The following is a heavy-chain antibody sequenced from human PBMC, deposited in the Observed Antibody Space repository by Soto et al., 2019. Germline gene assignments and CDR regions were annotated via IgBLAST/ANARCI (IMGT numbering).Heavy chain of an antibody. CDR2: IYWDDDK. Sequence: QITLKESGPPLLKPTQTLTLTCTFSGFSLSTNGVGVGWIRQPPGKALEWLALIYWDDDKRYSPSLKSRRTITKDTAKNQVVLTMTHMGPVDTATYYFAHGRVDTVLATEYWGQGILVTVSS. CDR3: AHGRVDTVLATEY. D-gene: IGHD5-18*01. V-gene: IGHV2-5*02. CDR1: GFSLSTNGVG. J-gene: IGHJ4*02.